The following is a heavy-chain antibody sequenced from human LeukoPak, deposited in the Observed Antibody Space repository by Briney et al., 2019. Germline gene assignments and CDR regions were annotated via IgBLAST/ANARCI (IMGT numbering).Heavy chain of an antibody. V-gene: IGHV4-59*01. J-gene: IGHJ4*02. CDR2: IYYSGNT. CDR3: VRENYSSGWHGIIDY. Sequence: SETLSLTCTVSGGSISNYYWSWIRQPPGKGLEWIGYIYYSGNTNYNPSLKSRVTISVDTSKNQFSLKLSSVTAADTAVYYCVRENYSSGWHGIIDYWGQGTLVTVSS. D-gene: IGHD6-19*01. CDR1: GGSISNYY.